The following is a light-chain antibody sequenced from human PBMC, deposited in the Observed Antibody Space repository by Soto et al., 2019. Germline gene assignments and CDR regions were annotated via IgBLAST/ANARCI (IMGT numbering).Light chain of an antibody. CDR3: GADHGSGSNFVVV. Sequence: QSVLTQLPSASASLGASVTLTCTLSSGYSNYKVDWYQQRPGKGPRFVMRVGTGGIVGSKGDGIPDRFSVLGSGLNRYLTIKNIQEEDESDYHCGADHGSGSNFVVVFGGGTKLTVL. CDR1: SGYSNYK. J-gene: IGLJ2*01. CDR2: VGTGGIVG. V-gene: IGLV9-49*01.